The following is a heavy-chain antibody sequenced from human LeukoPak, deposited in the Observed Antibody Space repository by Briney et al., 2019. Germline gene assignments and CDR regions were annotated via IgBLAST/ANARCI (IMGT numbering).Heavy chain of an antibody. CDR3: AKGSASGRPYYFDY. D-gene: IGHD2-15*01. CDR1: GFTFSGYA. V-gene: IGHV3-23*01. Sequence: GGSLRLSCAASGFTFSGYAMSWVRQAPGKGLEWVSGITSSGGSTYRADSVKGRFTISRDNSKNTLFLQMSSLRAEDSAIFYCAKGSASGRPYYFDYWGQGILVTVSS. CDR2: ITSSGGST. J-gene: IGHJ4*02.